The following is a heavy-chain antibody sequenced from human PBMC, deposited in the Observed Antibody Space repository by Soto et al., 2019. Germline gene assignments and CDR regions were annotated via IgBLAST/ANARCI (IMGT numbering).Heavy chain of an antibody. J-gene: IGHJ5*02. V-gene: IGHV3-30-3*01. D-gene: IGHD2-15*01. Sequence: PGGSLRLSCAASGFTFSSYAMHWVRQAPGKGLEWVAVISYDGSNKYYADSVKGRFTISRDNSKNTLYLQMNSLRAEDTAVYYCARDTSYRSGGSCFRVRPIDTWGQGTLVTVSS. CDR2: ISYDGSNK. CDR3: ARDTSYRSGGSCFRVRPIDT. CDR1: GFTFSSYA.